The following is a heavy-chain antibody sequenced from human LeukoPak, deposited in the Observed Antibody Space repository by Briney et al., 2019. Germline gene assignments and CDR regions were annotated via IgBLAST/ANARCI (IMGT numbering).Heavy chain of an antibody. CDR2: IYHSGST. CDR3: ASNRLAYCGGDCYSYYFDY. CDR1: GGSISSGGYY. D-gene: IGHD2-21*01. Sequence: SETLFLTCTVSGGSISSGGYYWSWIRQPPGKGLEWIGYIYHSGSTYYNPSLKSRVTISVDRSKNQFSLKLSSVTAADTAVYYCASNRLAYCGGDCYSYYFDYWGQGTLVTVSS. J-gene: IGHJ4*02. V-gene: IGHV4-30-2*01.